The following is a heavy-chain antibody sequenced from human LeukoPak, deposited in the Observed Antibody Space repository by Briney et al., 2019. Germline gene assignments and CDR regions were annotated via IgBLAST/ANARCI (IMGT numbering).Heavy chain of an antibody. CDR2: IDDGGNT. CDR1: SGSFSNYF. V-gene: IGHV4-34*01. J-gene: IGHJ3*02. Sequence: SETLSLTCSVYSGSFSNYFWSWIRQPPGKGLEWIWEIDDGGNTNYNPSLMSRVIVSMEKSKKQFSLVMRSVTAADTAVCYCARFSRITPGDWGDAFDIWSQGTTVIVSS. D-gene: IGHD2-21*02. CDR3: ARFSRITPGDWGDAFDI.